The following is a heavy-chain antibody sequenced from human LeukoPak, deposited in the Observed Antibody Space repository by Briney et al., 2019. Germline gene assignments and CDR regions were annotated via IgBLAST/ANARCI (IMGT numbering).Heavy chain of an antibody. CDR2: IYSGGST. CDR3: AKSGGNSGPTFDY. CDR1: GFTVSSNY. V-gene: IGHV3-66*01. D-gene: IGHD4-23*01. Sequence: GGSLRLSCAASGFTVSSNYMSWVRQAPGKGLEWVSVIYSGGSTYYADSVKGRFTISRDNSKNTLYLQMNSLRAEDTAVYYCAKSGGNSGPTFDYWGQGTLVTVSS. J-gene: IGHJ4*02.